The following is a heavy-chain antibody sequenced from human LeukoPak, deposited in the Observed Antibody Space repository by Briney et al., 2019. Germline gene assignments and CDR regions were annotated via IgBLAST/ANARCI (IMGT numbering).Heavy chain of an antibody. D-gene: IGHD3-10*01. J-gene: IGHJ5*02. CDR2: ISAYNGNT. CDR1: GYTFTSYG. V-gene: IGHV1-18*01. CDR3: ARGSELLWFGESFDP. Sequence: ASVKVSCKASGYTFTSYGISWVRQAPGQGLEWMGWISAYNGNTNYAQKLQGRVTMTTDTSTSTAYMELRSLRSDDTAVYYCARGSELLWFGESFDPWGQGTLVTVSS.